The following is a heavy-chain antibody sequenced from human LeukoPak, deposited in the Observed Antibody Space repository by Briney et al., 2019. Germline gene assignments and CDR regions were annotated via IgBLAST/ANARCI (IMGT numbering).Heavy chain of an antibody. CDR2: IYYSGST. Sequence: SETLSLTCTVSGGSISSGGYCWSWIRQHPGKGLEWIGYIYYSGSTYYNPSLKSRVTISVDTSKNQFSLKLSSVTAADTAVYYCARDSLYCSGGSCYDYWGQGTLVTVSS. CDR3: ARDSLYCSGGSCYDY. V-gene: IGHV4-31*03. J-gene: IGHJ4*02. D-gene: IGHD2-15*01. CDR1: GGSISSGGYC.